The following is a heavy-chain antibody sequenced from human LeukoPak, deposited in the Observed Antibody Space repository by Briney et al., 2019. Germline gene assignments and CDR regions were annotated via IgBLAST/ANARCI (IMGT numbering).Heavy chain of an antibody. CDR2: TYYRSKWYN. CDR3: AREPVYSSGWLVPRATTSNWFDP. D-gene: IGHD6-19*01. V-gene: IGHV6-1*01. Sequence: SQTLSLTCAISGDSVSSNSAAWNWIRQSPSRGLEWLGRTYYRSKWYNDYAVSVKSRITINPDTSKNQFSLQLNSVTPEDTAVYYCAREPVYSSGWLVPRATTSNWFDPWGQGTLVTVSS. CDR1: GDSVSSNSAA. J-gene: IGHJ5*02.